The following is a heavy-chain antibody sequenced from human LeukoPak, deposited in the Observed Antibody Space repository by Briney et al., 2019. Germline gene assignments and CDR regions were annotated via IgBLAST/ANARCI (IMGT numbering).Heavy chain of an antibody. J-gene: IGHJ6*03. V-gene: IGHV1-2*02. CDR3: ARDSAPNVLLWFGELLSAQAQANMDV. Sequence: GASVKVSCKASGGTFSSYAISWVRQAPGQGLEWMGWINPNSGGTNYAQKFQGRVTMTRDTSISTAYMELSRLRSDDTAVYYCARDSAPNVLLWFGELLSAQAQANMDVWGKGTTVTISS. CDR1: GGTFSSYA. D-gene: IGHD3-10*01. CDR2: INPNSGGT.